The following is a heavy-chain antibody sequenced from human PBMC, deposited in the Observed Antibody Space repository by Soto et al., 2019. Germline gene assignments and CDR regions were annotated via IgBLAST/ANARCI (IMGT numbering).Heavy chain of an antibody. Sequence: QVQLQQWGAGLLKPSETLSLTCAVYGGSFSGYYWSWIRQPPGQGLEWIGEINHSGSTNYTTSLTSRVHISVDTPKNQFSLKLSSVTAAATAVYYCERGPYRYRKGFAYWGQGTLVTVSS. CDR3: ERGPYRYRKGFAY. V-gene: IGHV4-34*01. J-gene: IGHJ4*02. D-gene: IGHD3-16*02. CDR1: GGSFSGYY. CDR2: INHSGST.